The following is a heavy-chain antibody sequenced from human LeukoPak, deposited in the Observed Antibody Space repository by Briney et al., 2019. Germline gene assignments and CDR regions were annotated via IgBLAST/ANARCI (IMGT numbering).Heavy chain of an antibody. Sequence: PSETLSLTCTVSGGSISSSSYYWGWIRQPPGKGLEWIGTIYYFGSTYSNPSLKSRVTISVDTSKNQFSLKLSSVTAADTAVYYCARRGRGYYFDYWGQGTLVTVSS. CDR3: ARRGRGYYFDY. V-gene: IGHV4-39*01. CDR1: GGSISSSSYY. J-gene: IGHJ4*02. CDR2: IYYFGST. D-gene: IGHD3-10*01.